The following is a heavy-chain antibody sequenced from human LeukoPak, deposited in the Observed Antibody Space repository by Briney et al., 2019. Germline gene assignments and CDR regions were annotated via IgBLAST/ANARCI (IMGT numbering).Heavy chain of an antibody. CDR3: AKSAFGHSSNWYYFDY. Sequence: GSLRLSCVASGFTFRSYCMHWVRQAPGKGLEWVAVIAYDGSNKYYADSVKGRSTISRDNSKNTLYLQMNSLRAEDTAVYYCAKSAFGHSSNWYYFDYWGQGTLVTVSS. J-gene: IGHJ4*02. D-gene: IGHD6-13*01. V-gene: IGHV3-30*18. CDR1: GFTFRSYC. CDR2: IAYDGSNK.